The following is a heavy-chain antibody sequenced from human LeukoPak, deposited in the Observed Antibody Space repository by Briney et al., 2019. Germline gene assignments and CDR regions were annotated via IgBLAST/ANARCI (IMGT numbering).Heavy chain of an antibody. D-gene: IGHD2-15*01. CDR1: GFTFSSYA. CDR3: AKDVRGGCSGGSCYY. CDR2: ISGSGGGT. Sequence: GGSLRLSCAASGFTFSSYAMSWVRQAPGKGLEWVSAISGSGGGTYYADSVKGRFTISRDNSKNTLYLQMNSLRAEDTAVYYCAKDVRGGCSGGSCYYWGQGTLVTVSS. J-gene: IGHJ4*02. V-gene: IGHV3-23*01.